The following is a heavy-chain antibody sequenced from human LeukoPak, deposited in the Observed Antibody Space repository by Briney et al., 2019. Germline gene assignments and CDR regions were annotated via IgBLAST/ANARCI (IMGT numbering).Heavy chain of an antibody. D-gene: IGHD6-13*01. V-gene: IGHV3-23*01. CDR2: ISASGGDT. CDR3: AKDAAGPKY. Sequence: GGSLRLSCVVSGLTFSSYSMSWVRQAPGKGLDWVSGISASGGDTWYPDSVKGRFTISRDNSKNTLFLQMSSLRVEDAAMYYCAKDAAGPKYWGQGTLVTVSS. CDR1: GLTFSSYS. J-gene: IGHJ4*02.